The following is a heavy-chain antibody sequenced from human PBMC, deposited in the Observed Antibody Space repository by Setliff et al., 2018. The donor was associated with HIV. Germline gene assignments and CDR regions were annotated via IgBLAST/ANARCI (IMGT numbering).Heavy chain of an antibody. CDR3: ARVSELLAYYMDV. D-gene: IGHD1-26*01. Sequence: GGSLRLSCAASGFTFSNYAMHWVRQAPGKGLEWVSDISSSGSTIYYADSVKGRFTISRDNAKNSLYLQMDSLRAEDTAVYYCARVSELLAYYMDVWGKGTTVTVSS. CDR2: ISSSGSTI. J-gene: IGHJ6*03. CDR1: GFTFSNYA. V-gene: IGHV3-48*01.